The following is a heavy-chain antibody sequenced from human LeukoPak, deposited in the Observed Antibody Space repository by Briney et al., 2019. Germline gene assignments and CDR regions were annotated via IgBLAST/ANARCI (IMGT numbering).Heavy chain of an antibody. Sequence: PSETLSLTCSVAGGSIRSGDHHWAWVRQPPGKGLEFIGSLDESGRPYYNRPLKSRVSISGDTSGKQFSLNLTSVTAADTAVYFCARDLGGYPFFMDVWGRGTTVIVSS. CDR2: LDESGRP. J-gene: IGHJ6*03. CDR3: ARDLGGYPFFMDV. CDR1: GGSIRSGDHH. D-gene: IGHD2-15*01. V-gene: IGHV4-39*07.